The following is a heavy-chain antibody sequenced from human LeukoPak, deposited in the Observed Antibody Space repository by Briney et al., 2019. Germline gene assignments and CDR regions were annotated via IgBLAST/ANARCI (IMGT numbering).Heavy chain of an antibody. CDR1: GYTFTSYY. CDR3: ATGPHGYFDY. J-gene: IGHJ4*02. Sequence: GASVKVSCEASGYTFTSYYIHWVRQAPGQGLEWMGIINPSGGSTSYAQKFQGRVTMTEDTSTDTAYMELSSLRSEDTAVYYCATGPHGYFDYWGQGTLVTVSS. CDR2: INPSGGST. V-gene: IGHV1-46*01.